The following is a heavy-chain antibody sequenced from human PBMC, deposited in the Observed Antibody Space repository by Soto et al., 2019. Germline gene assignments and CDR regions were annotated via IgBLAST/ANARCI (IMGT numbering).Heavy chain of an antibody. CDR2: ISWNVGSI. CDR1: GFTFDDYA. CDR3: AKGVAGLYYFDY. D-gene: IGHD3-3*01. J-gene: IGHJ4*02. V-gene: IGHV3-9*01. Sequence: EVQLVESGGGLVQPGRSLRLSCAASGFTFDDYAMHWVRQAPGKGLEWVSGISWNVGSIAYADSVKGRFTISRDNAKNSLYLQMTSLRAEDTALYYCAKGVAGLYYFDYWGQGTLVTVSS.